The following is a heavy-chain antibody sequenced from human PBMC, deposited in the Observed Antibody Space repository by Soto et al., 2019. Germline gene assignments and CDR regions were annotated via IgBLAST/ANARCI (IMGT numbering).Heavy chain of an antibody. J-gene: IGHJ5*02. CDR3: ARAYYDSSGSYWFDP. Sequence: SETLSLTCTVSGGSISSGDYYWSWIRHPPGKGLEWIGYIYYSGSTYYNPSLKSRVTISVDTSKNQFSLKLSSVTAADTAVYYCARAYYDSSGSYWFDPWGQGTLVTVTS. CDR1: GGSISSGDYY. V-gene: IGHV4-30-4*01. CDR2: IYYSGST. D-gene: IGHD3-22*01.